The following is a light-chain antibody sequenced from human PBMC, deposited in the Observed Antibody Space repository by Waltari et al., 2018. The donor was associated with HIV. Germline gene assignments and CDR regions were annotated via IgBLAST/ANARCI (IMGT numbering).Light chain of an antibody. CDR3: QQYYDTPLT. CDR2: WAS. V-gene: IGKV4-1*01. CDR1: QSVLFRANSKNY. Sequence: DIVMTQSPDSLAVPLGERATISCTSSQSVLFRANSKNYLAWYQQKPGQPPKLLIHWASTRESGVPDRFSGSGSGTDFTLTISSLQAEDVAVYYCQQYYDTPLTFGGGTKVEVK. J-gene: IGKJ4*01.